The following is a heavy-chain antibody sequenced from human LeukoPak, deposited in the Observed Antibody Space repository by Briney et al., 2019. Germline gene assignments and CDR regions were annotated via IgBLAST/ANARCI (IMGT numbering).Heavy chain of an antibody. CDR2: ISGDGVST. V-gene: IGHV3-43*02. CDR3: AKESGKFDY. Sequence: AGGSLRLSCVASGLPIADFAMHLVRQAPGKGLEWVSLISGDGVSTFYADSVKGRFSISRDNSKNSLYLEMNSLRTEDAAMYYCAKESGKFDYWGQGTLVAVSS. CDR1: GLPIADFA. J-gene: IGHJ4*02.